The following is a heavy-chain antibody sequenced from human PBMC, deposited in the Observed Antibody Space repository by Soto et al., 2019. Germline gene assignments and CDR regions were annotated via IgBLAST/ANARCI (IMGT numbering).Heavy chain of an antibody. CDR2: ISAYNGNT. CDR1: GYTFTSYG. D-gene: IGHD3-3*01. Sequence: EASVKVSCKASGYTFTSYGISWVRQAPGQGLEWMGWISAYNGNTNYAQKLQGRVTMTTDTSTSTAYMELRSLRSDDTAVYFCARAHITIFGVVIGTFDYWGQGTLVTVSS. J-gene: IGHJ4*02. CDR3: ARAHITIFGVVIGTFDY. V-gene: IGHV1-18*01.